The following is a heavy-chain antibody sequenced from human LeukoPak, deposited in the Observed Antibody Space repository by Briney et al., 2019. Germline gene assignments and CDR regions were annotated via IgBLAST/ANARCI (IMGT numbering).Heavy chain of an antibody. CDR1: GYY. V-gene: IGHV4-38-2*01. CDR3: ARHYQTIFGVVITYFDY. CDR2: IYHSGST. D-gene: IGHD3-3*01. Sequence: SETLSLTCAVSGYYWGWIRQPPGKGLEGIGRIYHSGSTYYNPSLKIRVTISVDTSKNQFSLKLSSVTAADTAVYYCARHYQTIFGVVITYFDYWGQGTLVTVSS. J-gene: IGHJ4*02.